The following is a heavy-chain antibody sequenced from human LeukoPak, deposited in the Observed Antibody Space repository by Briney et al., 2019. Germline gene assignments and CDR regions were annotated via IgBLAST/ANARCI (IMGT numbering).Heavy chain of an antibody. V-gene: IGHV3-48*01. CDR3: ARARYDYVWGSPAD. D-gene: IGHD3-16*01. J-gene: IGHJ4*02. CDR1: GFTFNNYA. CDR2: IGSSSSTI. Sequence: GGSLRLSCAASGFTFNNYAMNWVRQAPGKGLEWVSYIGSSSSTIYYADSVKGRFTISRDNAKNSLYLQMNSLRAEDTAVYYCARARYDYVWGSPADWGQGILVTVSS.